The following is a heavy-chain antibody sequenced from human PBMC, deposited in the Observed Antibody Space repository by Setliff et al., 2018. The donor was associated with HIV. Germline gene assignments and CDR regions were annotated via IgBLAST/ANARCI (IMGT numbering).Heavy chain of an antibody. CDR1: GFSFSSYW. D-gene: IGHD3-10*01. Sequence: GGSLRLSCAASGFSFSSYWMHWVRQAPGKGLVWVSRINTDGSSTSYADSVKGRFTISRDNAKNTLYLQMNSLGAEDTAVYYCARGVRGVVNGMDVWGQGTTVTAP. V-gene: IGHV3-74*01. CDR2: INTDGSST. J-gene: IGHJ6*02. CDR3: ARGVRGVVNGMDV.